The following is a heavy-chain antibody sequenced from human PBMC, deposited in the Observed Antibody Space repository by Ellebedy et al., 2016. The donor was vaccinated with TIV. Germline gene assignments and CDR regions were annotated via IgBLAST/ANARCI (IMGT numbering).Heavy chain of an antibody. CDR2: ISGSGGST. D-gene: IGHD1-26*01. V-gene: IGHV3-23*01. Sequence: GESLKISCAASGFTFSSYAMSWVRQAPGKGLEWVSAISGSGGSTYYADSVKGRFTISRDNSENTLYLQMNSLRAEDTAVYYCAKEVGATILVDYWGQGTLVTVSS. CDR1: GFTFSSYA. J-gene: IGHJ4*02. CDR3: AKEVGATILVDY.